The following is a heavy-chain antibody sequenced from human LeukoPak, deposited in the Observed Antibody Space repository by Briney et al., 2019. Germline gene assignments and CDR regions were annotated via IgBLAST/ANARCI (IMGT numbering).Heavy chain of an antibody. J-gene: IGHJ4*02. CDR3: VRRTTGEYYFDY. CDR1: GYRFNIYW. V-gene: IGHV5-51*01. D-gene: IGHD7-27*01. CDR2: IYPGDSDI. Sequence: GESLRISCKVSGYRFNIYWIGWVRQMSGRGPEWMGIIYPGDSDIRYSPSFQGQVNISADKSISTAYLQWNSLKASDTAMYYCVRRTTGEYYFDYWGQGTLVTVSS.